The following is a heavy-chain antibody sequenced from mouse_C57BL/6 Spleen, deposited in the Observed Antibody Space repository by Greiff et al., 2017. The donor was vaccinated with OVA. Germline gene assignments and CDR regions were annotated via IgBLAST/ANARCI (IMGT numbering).Heavy chain of an antibody. CDR1: GYTFTDYY. CDR2: INPNNGGT. D-gene: IGHD1-1*02. CDR3: ARTADYGDAMDY. Sequence: EVQLQQSGPELVKPGASVKISCKASGYTFTDYYMNWVKQSHGKSLEWIGDINPNNGGTSYNQKFKGKATLTVDKSSSTAYMELRSLTSEDSAAYYCARTADYGDAMDYWGQGTSVTVSS. V-gene: IGHV1-26*01. J-gene: IGHJ4*01.